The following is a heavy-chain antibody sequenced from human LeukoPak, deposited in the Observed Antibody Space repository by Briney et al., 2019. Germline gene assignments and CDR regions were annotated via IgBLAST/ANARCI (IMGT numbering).Heavy chain of an antibody. J-gene: IGHJ4*02. CDR1: GYTFTKYG. Sequence: GASVKVSCKASGYTFTKYGINWVRQAPGQGLEWMGLISVYNGNTKYAQNPQGRVTMTTDTSTSTVYMELSSLRSDDTAVYYCARADSVTIAVAGLSCFDYWGQRTLVTVSS. CDR2: ISVYNGNT. D-gene: IGHD6-19*01. CDR3: ARADSVTIAVAGLSCFDY. V-gene: IGHV1-18*01.